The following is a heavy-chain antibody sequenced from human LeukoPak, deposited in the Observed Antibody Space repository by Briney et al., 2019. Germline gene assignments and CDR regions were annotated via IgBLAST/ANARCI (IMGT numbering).Heavy chain of an antibody. Sequence: SVKVSCKASGGSFSDYSISWVRQAPGHALEWMGRIIAILDTAHYAQKFQGRFTITADKSTTTVYMELSSLRSDDTAVYYCVRSGYDYDWFDPWGQGTLVTVSS. V-gene: IGHV1-69*08. D-gene: IGHD5-12*01. CDR2: IIAILDTA. CDR3: VRSGYDYDWFDP. J-gene: IGHJ5*02. CDR1: GGSFSDYS.